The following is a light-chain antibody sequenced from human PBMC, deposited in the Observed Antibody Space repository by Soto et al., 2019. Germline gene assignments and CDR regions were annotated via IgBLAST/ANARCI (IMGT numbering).Light chain of an antibody. CDR3: NSYTSSTTWM. J-gene: IGLJ3*02. V-gene: IGLV2-14*01. CDR1: SSDVGSCNC. CDR2: EVS. Sequence: QSALTQPASVSGSPGQSITISCTGTSSDVGSCNCVSWYQQHPGKAPKLMISEVSNRPSGVSNRFSGSKSGNTASLTISGPQAEDEADYYCNSYTSSTTWMFGGGTKLTVL.